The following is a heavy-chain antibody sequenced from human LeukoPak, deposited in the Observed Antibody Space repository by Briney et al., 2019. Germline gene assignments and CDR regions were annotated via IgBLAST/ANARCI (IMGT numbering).Heavy chain of an antibody. CDR3: ARLAYCGGDCYSGPWGWFDP. J-gene: IGHJ5*02. CDR1: GGSISSSSYY. V-gene: IGHV4-39*01. Sequence: SETLSLTCTVSGGSISSSSYYWGWIRQPPGKGLEWIGSIYYSGSTYYNPSLKSRVTISVDTSKNQFSLKLSSVTAADTAVYYCARLAYCGGDCYSGPWGWFDPWGQGTLVTVSS. D-gene: IGHD2-21*02. CDR2: IYYSGST.